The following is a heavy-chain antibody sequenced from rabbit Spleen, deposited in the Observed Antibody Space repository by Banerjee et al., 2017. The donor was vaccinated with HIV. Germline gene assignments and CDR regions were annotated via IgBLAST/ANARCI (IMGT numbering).Heavy chain of an antibody. J-gene: IGHJ2*01. CDR1: GFSFSSGYY. CDR3: ARDLVCAIGWNSGC. V-gene: IGHV1S40*01. Sequence: QSLEESGGDLVKPGASLTLTCTGSGFSFSSGYYICWVRQAPGKGLEWIGWIESGSSGSTYYASWAKGRFTTSKTSSTTLTLQMTSLTAADMATYFCARDLVCAIGWNSGCWAPGPPVTVS. D-gene: IGHD4-1*01. CDR2: IESGSSGST.